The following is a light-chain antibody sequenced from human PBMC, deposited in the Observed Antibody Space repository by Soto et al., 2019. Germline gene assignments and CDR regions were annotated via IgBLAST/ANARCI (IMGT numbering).Light chain of an antibody. Sequence: IQLTQSPSSLSASVGDRVTITCRASQGISSYLAWYQQKPGKAPKLLIYAASTLQSGVPSRFSGSGSGTDFTLTISSPQPEDFATYYCQQLNSYITFGQGTRLEIK. V-gene: IGKV1-9*01. J-gene: IGKJ5*01. CDR1: QGISSY. CDR2: AAS. CDR3: QQLNSYIT.